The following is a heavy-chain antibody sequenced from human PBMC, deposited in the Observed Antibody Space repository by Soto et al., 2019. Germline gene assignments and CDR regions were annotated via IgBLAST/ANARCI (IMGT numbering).Heavy chain of an antibody. D-gene: IGHD1-1*01. V-gene: IGHV3-30-3*01. Sequence: GGSLRLSCVASGFTFDTYGIHWVRQAPGKGLQWGALISYEGSNTYYADSVRGRFTISRDNSKNTLYLQMNTLRPEDTGLYYSARVTPVNNLYYFSGLDFWGQGTSVTVSS. CDR2: ISYEGSNT. CDR1: GFTFDTYG. CDR3: ARVTPVNNLYYFSGLDF. J-gene: IGHJ6*02.